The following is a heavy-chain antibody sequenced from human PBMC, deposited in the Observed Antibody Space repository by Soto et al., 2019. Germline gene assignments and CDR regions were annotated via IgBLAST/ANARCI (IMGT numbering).Heavy chain of an antibody. V-gene: IGHV1-3*01. CDR1: GYTFTSYA. Sequence: GASVKVSCKASGYTFTSYAMHWVRQAPGQRLEWMGWINADNGNTKYSQKFQGRVTMTRNTSISTAYMELSSLRSEDTAVYYCARGGCSGGSCYYDYYMDVWGKGTTVTVSS. D-gene: IGHD2-15*01. CDR3: ARGGCSGGSCYYDYYMDV. J-gene: IGHJ6*03. CDR2: INADNGNT.